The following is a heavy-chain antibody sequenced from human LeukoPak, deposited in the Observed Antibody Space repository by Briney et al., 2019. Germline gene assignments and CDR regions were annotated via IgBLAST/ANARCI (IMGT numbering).Heavy chain of an antibody. V-gene: IGHV3-21*01. Sequence: GGSLRLSCAASGFTFSNYNMHCVRQAPGKGLEWVSSISSSSSYIYYADSVKGRFTISRDNAKSSLYLQMNSLRAEDTAVYYCAREERDGYNYYWYFDLWGRGTLVTVSS. D-gene: IGHD5-24*01. CDR2: ISSSSSYI. CDR1: GFTFSNYN. J-gene: IGHJ2*01. CDR3: AREERDGYNYYWYFDL.